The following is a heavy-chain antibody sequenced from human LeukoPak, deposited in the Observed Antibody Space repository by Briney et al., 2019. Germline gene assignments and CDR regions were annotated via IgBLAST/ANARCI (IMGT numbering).Heavy chain of an antibody. D-gene: IGHD3-10*01. Sequence: GSLRLSCAASGFTFSSYSMNWVRQAPGKGLEWVSYISSSSSTIYYADSVKGRFTISRDNAKNSLYLQMNSLRAEDTAVYYCARGGGAMVRGVTVLDVRGQGTTVTVSS. V-gene: IGHV3-48*04. CDR2: ISSSSSTI. J-gene: IGHJ6*02. CDR1: GFTFSSYS. CDR3: ARGGGAMVRGVTVLDV.